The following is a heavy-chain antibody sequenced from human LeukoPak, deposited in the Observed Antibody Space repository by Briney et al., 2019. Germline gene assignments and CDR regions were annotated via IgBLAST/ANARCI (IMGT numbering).Heavy chain of an antibody. J-gene: IGHJ4*02. CDR1: GFNFNNYV. Sequence: GGSLRLSCAASGFNFNNYVMSWVRQAPGKGLEWVSVLFVGGASTLYADSVKGRFTISGDTSKNTLYLQMDGLRAEDTAVYFCAKECDYSPGHKFDLWGQGTLVTVSS. D-gene: IGHD4-11*01. CDR3: AKECDYSPGHKFDL. V-gene: IGHV3-23*01. CDR2: LFVGGAST.